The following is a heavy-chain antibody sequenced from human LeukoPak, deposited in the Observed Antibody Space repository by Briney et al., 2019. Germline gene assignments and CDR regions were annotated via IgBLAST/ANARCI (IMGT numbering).Heavy chain of an antibody. Sequence: SETLSLTCTVSGGSISSYYWSWIRQPPGKGLEWIGYIYYSGSTNYNPSLKSRVTISVGTSKNQFSLKLSPVTAADTAVYYCARADYYDSSCFDYWGQGTLVTVSS. J-gene: IGHJ4*02. CDR3: ARADYYDSSCFDY. V-gene: IGHV4-59*01. CDR1: GGSISSYY. D-gene: IGHD3-22*01. CDR2: IYYSGST.